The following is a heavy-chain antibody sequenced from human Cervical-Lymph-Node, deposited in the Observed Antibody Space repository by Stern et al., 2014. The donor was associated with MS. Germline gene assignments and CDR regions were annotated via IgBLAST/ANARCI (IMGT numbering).Heavy chain of an antibody. J-gene: IGHJ4*02. CDR3: ARDREWELGRYXDY. V-gene: IGHV1-18*01. CDR1: GYTFTSYA. CDR2: IRAYNGNP. D-gene: IGHD1-26*01. Sequence: QMQLVQSGAEVKKPGAPVKVSCKASGYTFTSYAISWVRQAPGPGLELMGXIRAYNGNPNYAHKPHGSFPMTTDTSTSTAYLHLRSLRSDDTAVYYCARDREWELGRYXDYWGQGTLVTVSS.